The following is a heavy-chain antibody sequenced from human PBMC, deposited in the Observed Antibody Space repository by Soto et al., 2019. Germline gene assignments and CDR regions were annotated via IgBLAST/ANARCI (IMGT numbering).Heavy chain of an antibody. V-gene: IGHV3-15*07. Sequence: EVQLVESGGGLVKPGXSLRLSCAASGFTFTNAWMNWVRQTPGKGLEWVGRVRSKTDGGTADYSAPVKGRFTISRDESKDTLYRQRNSLETEDTGLYYCTTDGGSDWSGAHYWGQGTLVTVSP. D-gene: IGHD6-19*01. CDR3: TTDGGSDWSGAHY. CDR1: GFTFTNAW. J-gene: IGHJ4*02. CDR2: VRSKTDGGTA.